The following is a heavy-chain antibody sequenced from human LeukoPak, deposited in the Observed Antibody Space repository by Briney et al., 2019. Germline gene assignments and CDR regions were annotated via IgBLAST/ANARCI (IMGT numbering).Heavy chain of an antibody. D-gene: IGHD3-10*01. V-gene: IGHV3-48*03. CDR2: ISSSGSTI. CDR1: GFTFSSYE. CDR3: ARSLRFASNFFGENDAFDI. Sequence: GGSLRLSCAASGFTFSSYEMNWVRQGPGKGLEWVSYISSSGSTIYYADSVKGRFTISRDNAKNSLYLQMNSLRAEDTAVYYCARSLRFASNFFGENDAFDIWGQGTMVTVSS. J-gene: IGHJ3*02.